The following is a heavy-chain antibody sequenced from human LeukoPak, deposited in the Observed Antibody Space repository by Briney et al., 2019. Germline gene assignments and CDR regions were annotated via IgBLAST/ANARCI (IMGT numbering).Heavy chain of an antibody. V-gene: IGHV3-53*01. Sequence: GGSLRLSCAASGFTVSSNYMSWVRQAPGKGLEWVSVIYSGGNTYYAGSVKGRFTISRDNSKNTLYLQINSLRAEDTAVYYCAREAVGAYAFDIWGQGTMVTVSS. CDR1: GFTVSSNY. J-gene: IGHJ3*02. CDR3: AREAVGAYAFDI. D-gene: IGHD1-26*01. CDR2: IYSGGNT.